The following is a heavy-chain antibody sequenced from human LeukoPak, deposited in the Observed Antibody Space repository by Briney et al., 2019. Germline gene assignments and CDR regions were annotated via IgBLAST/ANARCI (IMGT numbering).Heavy chain of an antibody. D-gene: IGHD6-13*01. CDR2: TYHSGST. V-gene: IGHV4-4*02. Sequence: PSGTLSLTCAVSGGSISSSNWWSWVRQPPGEGLEWIGETYHSGSTNYNPSLKSRVTISVDKSKNQFSLKLSSVTAADTAVYYCARAGIAAAGHSYFDYWGQGTLVTVSS. CDR3: ARAGIAAAGHSYFDY. CDR1: GGSISSSNW. J-gene: IGHJ4*02.